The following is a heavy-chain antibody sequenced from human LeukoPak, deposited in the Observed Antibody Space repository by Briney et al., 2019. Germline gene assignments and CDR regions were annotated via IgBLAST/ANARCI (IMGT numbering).Heavy chain of an antibody. Sequence: GGSRRLSCSASGFTFSSYAMHWVRQAPGKGLEYVSAISSNGGSTYYADSVKGRFTISRDNSKNTLYLQMSSLRAEDTAVYYCVKGYWGSMVGYWGQGTLVTVSS. CDR1: GFTFSSYA. CDR3: VKGYWGSMVGY. CDR2: ISSNGGST. J-gene: IGHJ4*02. D-gene: IGHD3-16*01. V-gene: IGHV3-64D*09.